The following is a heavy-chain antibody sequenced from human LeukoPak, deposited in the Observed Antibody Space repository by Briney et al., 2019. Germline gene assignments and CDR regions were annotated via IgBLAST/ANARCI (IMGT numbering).Heavy chain of an antibody. CDR2: INHSGST. V-gene: IGHV4-34*01. CDR3: ARGLRDISSWYEFSWFDP. CDR1: GGSFSGYY. Sequence: SETLSLTCAVYGGSFSGYYWSWIRQPPGRGLEWIGEINHSGSTNYNPSLKSRVTISVDTSKNQFSLKLSSVTAADTAVYYCARGLRDISSWYEFSWFDPWGQGTLVTVSS. J-gene: IGHJ5*02. D-gene: IGHD6-13*01.